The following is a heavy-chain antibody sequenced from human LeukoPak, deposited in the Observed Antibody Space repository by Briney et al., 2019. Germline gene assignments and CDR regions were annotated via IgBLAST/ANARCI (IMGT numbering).Heavy chain of an antibody. CDR2: IKQDGSEK. J-gene: IGHJ6*03. Sequence: GGSLRLSCAASGFTFSSYWMSWVRQAPGKGLEWVANIKQDGSEKYYVDSVKGRFTISRDNAKNSLYLQMNSLRAEDTAVYYCARAGYSSSWHYYYYYMDVWGKGTTVTVSS. D-gene: IGHD6-13*01. CDR1: GFTFSSYW. CDR3: ARAGYSSSWHYYYYYMDV. V-gene: IGHV3-7*01.